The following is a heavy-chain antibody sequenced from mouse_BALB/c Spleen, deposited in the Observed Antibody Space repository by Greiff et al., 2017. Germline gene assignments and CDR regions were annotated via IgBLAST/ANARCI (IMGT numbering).Heavy chain of an antibody. CDR2: INPSSGYT. D-gene: IGHD1-2*01. CDR1: GYTFTSYT. V-gene: IGHV1-4*02. J-gene: IGHJ3*01. Sequence: QVQLKESAAELARPGASVKMSCKASGYTFTSYTMHWVKQRPGQGLEWIGYINPSSGYTEYNQKFKDKTTLTADKSSSTAYMQLSSLTSEDSAVYYCARSGYYGPFAYWGQGTLVTVSA. CDR3: ARSGYYGPFAY.